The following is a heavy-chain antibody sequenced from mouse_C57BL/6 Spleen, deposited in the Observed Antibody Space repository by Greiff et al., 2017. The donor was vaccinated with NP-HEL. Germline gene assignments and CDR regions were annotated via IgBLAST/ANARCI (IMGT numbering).Heavy chain of an antibody. CDR1: GFNIKNTY. CDR3: AAPFTTVVNYFDY. V-gene: IGHV14-3*01. J-gene: IGHJ2*01. D-gene: IGHD1-1*01. CDR2: IDPANGNT. Sequence: VQLKESVAELVRPGASVKLSCTASGFNIKNTYMHWVKQRPEQGLEWIGRIDPANGNTKYAPKFQGKATITADTSSNTAYLQLSSLTSEDTAIYYSAAPFTTVVNYFDYWGQGTTLTVSS.